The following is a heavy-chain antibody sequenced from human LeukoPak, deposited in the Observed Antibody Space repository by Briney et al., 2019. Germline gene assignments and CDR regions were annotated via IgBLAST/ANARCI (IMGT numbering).Heavy chain of an antibody. Sequence: GSLRLSCAASVFTLRSYAMTWVRQAPGGGREWVSAIIVSGGSTYYADSGKGPFTISRDNSKNTLYLQMKSMRAEDTAVYYCAKGRRYNILPGYYVSEVDPWGQGTLVTVSS. V-gene: IGHV3-23*01. CDR3: AKGRRYNILPGYYVSEVDP. J-gene: IGHJ5*02. CDR2: IIVSGGST. CDR1: VFTLRSYA. D-gene: IGHD3-9*01.